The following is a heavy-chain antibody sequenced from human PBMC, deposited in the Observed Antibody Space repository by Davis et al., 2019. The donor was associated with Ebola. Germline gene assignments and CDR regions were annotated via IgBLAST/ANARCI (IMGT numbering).Heavy chain of an antibody. CDR3: AKDRGEFVGFWSGYYNEEAPY. CDR1: GFTFSSYA. D-gene: IGHD3-3*01. V-gene: IGHV3-23*01. J-gene: IGHJ4*02. Sequence: GESLKISCAASGFTFSSYAMSWVRQAPGKGLEWVSAISGSGGSTYYADSVKGRFTISRDNSKNTLYLQMNSLRAEDTAVYYCAKDRGEFVGFWSGYYNEEAPYWGQGTLVTVSS. CDR2: ISGSGGST.